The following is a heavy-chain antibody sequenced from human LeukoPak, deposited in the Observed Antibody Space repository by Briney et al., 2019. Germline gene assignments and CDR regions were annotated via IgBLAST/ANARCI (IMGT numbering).Heavy chain of an antibody. J-gene: IGHJ4*02. Sequence: ASVKVSCKASGYTFTSYYIHWVRQAPGQGLEWMGIINPSGGGTTYARKFQGRVTMTSDASTSTVYMELSSLRSEDTAVYYCARETDIAAAANYFDYWGQGTLVTVSS. V-gene: IGHV1-46*01. CDR2: INPSGGGT. D-gene: IGHD6-13*01. CDR1: GYTFTSYY. CDR3: ARETDIAAAANYFDY.